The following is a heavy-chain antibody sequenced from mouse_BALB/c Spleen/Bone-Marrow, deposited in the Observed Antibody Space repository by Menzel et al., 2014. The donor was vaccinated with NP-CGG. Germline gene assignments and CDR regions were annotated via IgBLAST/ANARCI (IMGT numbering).Heavy chain of an antibody. D-gene: IGHD2-3*01. J-gene: IGHJ3*01. CDR1: GYTFTSYW. CDR3: ARYDGPAWFAY. CDR2: INPSNGRT. Sequence: QVQLQQSGAELVKPGASVKLSRKASGYTFTSYWIHWVKLRPGHGLEWIGEINPSNGRTNYNEKFKNKATLTVDKSSSTAYIQLSSLTSEDSAVYYCARYDGPAWFAYWGQGTLVTVS. V-gene: IGHV1S81*02.